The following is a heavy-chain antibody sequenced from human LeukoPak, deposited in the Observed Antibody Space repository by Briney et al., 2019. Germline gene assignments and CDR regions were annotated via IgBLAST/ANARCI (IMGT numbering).Heavy chain of an antibody. CDR2: VSQRGDNT. J-gene: IGHJ4*02. CDR3: ARGVEPLAANTLAY. D-gene: IGHD1-14*01. Sequence: GGSLRLSCAASGFTFTSYSMSWVRQAPGKGLEWVSSVSQRGDNTYYADSVKGRFTISRDNSKNTLYLEMNSLSPDDTAVYYCARGVEPLAANTLAYWGQGTLVTVSS. CDR1: GFTFTSYS. V-gene: IGHV3-23*01.